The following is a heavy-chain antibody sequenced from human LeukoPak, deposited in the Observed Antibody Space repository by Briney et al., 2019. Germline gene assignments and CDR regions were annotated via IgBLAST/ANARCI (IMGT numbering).Heavy chain of an antibody. CDR2: INHSGST. Sequence: SETLSLTCAVYGGSFSGYYWSWIRQPPGKGLEWIGEINHSGSTNYNPSLKSRVTISVDTSKNQFSLKLSSVTAADTAVYYCARGPYRSGIAAAGTKDYWGQGTLVTVS. V-gene: IGHV4-34*01. CDR1: GGSFSGYY. D-gene: IGHD6-13*01. CDR3: ARGPYRSGIAAAGTKDY. J-gene: IGHJ4*02.